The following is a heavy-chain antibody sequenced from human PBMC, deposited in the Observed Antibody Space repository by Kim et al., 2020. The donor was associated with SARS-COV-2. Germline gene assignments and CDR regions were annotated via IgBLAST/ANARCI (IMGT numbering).Heavy chain of an antibody. CDR2: MNPSSGNT. V-gene: IGHV1-8*01. CDR3: ASERWGKRGSGYYYFVMDV. D-gene: IGHD3-16*01. CDR1: ADTFTSHD. Sequence: ASVKVSCKASADTFTSHDINRVRQAPGQGLEWMGWMNPSSGNTGYGQKCQGRVAMTRDASITTAYMELSILRSEDTAVYYCASERWGKRGSGYYYFVMDVWGRGATVTVSS. J-gene: IGHJ6*02.